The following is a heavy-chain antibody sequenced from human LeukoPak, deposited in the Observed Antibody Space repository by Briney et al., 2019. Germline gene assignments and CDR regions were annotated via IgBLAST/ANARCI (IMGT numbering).Heavy chain of an antibody. CDR1: GGSISSGDYY. Sequence: TLSLTCTVSGGSISSGDYYWSWIRQHPGKGLEWIGYIYYSGSTNYNPTNYNPSLRSRVTISVDTSKNQFSLKLNSVTAADTAVYYCARGSWGENAFDIWGQGTMVTVSS. CDR2: IYYSGSTNYNPT. CDR3: ARGSWGENAFDI. D-gene: IGHD7-27*01. J-gene: IGHJ3*02. V-gene: IGHV4-61*08.